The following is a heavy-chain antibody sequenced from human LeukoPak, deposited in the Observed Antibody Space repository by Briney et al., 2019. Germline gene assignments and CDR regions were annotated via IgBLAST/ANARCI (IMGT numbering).Heavy chain of an antibody. J-gene: IGHJ4*02. Sequence: PGGSLRLSCAASGFTFSSYGMHWVRQAPGKGLEWVAVISYDGSNKYYADSVKGRFTISRDNSKNTLYLQMNSLRAEDTAVYYCATAYSNYGYCLDYWGQGSLVTVSS. CDR2: ISYDGSNK. V-gene: IGHV3-30*03. D-gene: IGHD3-10*01. CDR1: GFTFSSYG. CDR3: ATAYSNYGYCLDY.